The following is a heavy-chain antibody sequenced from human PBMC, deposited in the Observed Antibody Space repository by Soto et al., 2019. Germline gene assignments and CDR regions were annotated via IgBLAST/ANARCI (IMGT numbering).Heavy chain of an antibody. D-gene: IGHD7-27*01. J-gene: IGHJ6*02. V-gene: IGHV4-39*01. CDR1: GGSISSSTYY. CDR3: ARRRVGTRPYYYGMDV. Sequence: QLQLQESGPGLVKPSETLSLTCTVSGGSISSSTYYWGWIRQPPGKGLEWIGSIYYSGSTYYNPSLKSRVTISVDTSKNQFSLKLSSVTAADTAVYYCARRRVGTRPYYYGMDVWGQGTTVTVSS. CDR2: IYYSGST.